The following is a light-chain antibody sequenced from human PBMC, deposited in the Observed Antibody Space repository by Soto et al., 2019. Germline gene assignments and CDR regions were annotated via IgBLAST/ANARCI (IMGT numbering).Light chain of an antibody. J-gene: IGKJ1*01. V-gene: IGKV3-11*01. CDR1: QSVSSY. Sequence: EIVLTQSPATLSLSPGERATLSCRASQSVSSYLAWYQQKPGQAPRLLIYDASNRATGIPARFSGSGSGTDFTLTIRSLEPEDFAVYYCQQRSNWPTWTFGQWTKVEIK. CDR2: DAS. CDR3: QQRSNWPTWT.